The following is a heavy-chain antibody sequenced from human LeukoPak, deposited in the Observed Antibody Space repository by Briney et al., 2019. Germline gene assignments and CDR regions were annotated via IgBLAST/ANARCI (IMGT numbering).Heavy chain of an antibody. Sequence: GESLKISCKGSGYGFTSYWIGWVRQMPGKGLEWMGIIYPGDSDTRYSPSFQGQVTISADKSISTAYLQWSSLKASDTAMYYCARLERYCTNGVCYTWYWFDPWGQGTLVTVSS. CDR3: ARLERYCTNGVCYTWYWFDP. V-gene: IGHV5-51*01. CDR1: GYGFTSYW. D-gene: IGHD2-8*01. CDR2: IYPGDSDT. J-gene: IGHJ5*02.